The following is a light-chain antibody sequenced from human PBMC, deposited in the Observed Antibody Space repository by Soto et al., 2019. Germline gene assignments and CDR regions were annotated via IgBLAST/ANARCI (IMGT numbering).Light chain of an antibody. Sequence: MQVTQSPSTLSASVGDRVTITCRTRQSISGWLAWYQQPPGNAPKLLFHDVSRLESGIPSRFSGSGSGKEFELAISSLPPDDFATYYCQQHNSYPWTFGQGTKVDIK. CDR1: QSISGW. V-gene: IGKV1-5*01. J-gene: IGKJ1*01. CDR3: QQHNSYPWT. CDR2: DVS.